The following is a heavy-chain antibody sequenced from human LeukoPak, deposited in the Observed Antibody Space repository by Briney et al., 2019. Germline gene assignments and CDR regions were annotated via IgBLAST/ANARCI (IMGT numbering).Heavy chain of an antibody. CDR3: ARDLRGGGIDAFDI. V-gene: IGHV3-53*04. CDR2: IYSGGST. J-gene: IGHJ3*02. CDR1: GFTASSNC. Sequence: PGGSLRLSCAASGFTASSNCMTWVRQAPGKGLEWVSVIYSGGSTYYADSVKGRFTISRHNSKNTLYLQMDSLRPEDTAVYYCARDLRGGGIDAFDIWGQGTMVTVSS. D-gene: IGHD4-23*01.